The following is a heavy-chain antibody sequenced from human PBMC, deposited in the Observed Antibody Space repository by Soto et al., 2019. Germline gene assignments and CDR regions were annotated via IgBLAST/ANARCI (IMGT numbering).Heavy chain of an antibody. CDR1: GYTFTNYY. D-gene: IGHD6-13*01. V-gene: IGHV1-46*01. J-gene: IGHJ4*02. CDR3: ARGLAAGDY. Sequence: QVQVVQSGAEVKNAGASVKVSCKASGYTFTNYYIHWVRQAPGHGLEWMAIINPSSGSTNYAHNFQGRVTMARDTFTNTVYMELSSLRSEDTAIYYCARGLAAGDYWGQGTLVTVSS. CDR2: INPSSGST.